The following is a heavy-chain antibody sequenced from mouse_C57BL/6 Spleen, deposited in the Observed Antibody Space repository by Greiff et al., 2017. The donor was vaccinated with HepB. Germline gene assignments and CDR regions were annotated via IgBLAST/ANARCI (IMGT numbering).Heavy chain of an antibody. CDR3: ARVGITTVVAKKGYYFDY. CDR2: IYPSDSET. V-gene: IGHV1-61*01. D-gene: IGHD1-1*01. Sequence: QVQLQQPGAELVRPGSSVKLSCKASGYTFTSYWMDWVKQRPGQGLEWIGNIYPSDSETHYNQKFKDKATLTVDKSSSTAYMQLSSLTSEDSAVYYCARVGITTVVAKKGYYFDYWGQGTTLTVSS. J-gene: IGHJ2*01. CDR1: GYTFTSYW.